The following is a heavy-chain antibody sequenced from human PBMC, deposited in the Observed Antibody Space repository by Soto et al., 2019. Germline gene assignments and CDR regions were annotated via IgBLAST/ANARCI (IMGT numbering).Heavy chain of an antibody. J-gene: IGHJ5*02. CDR1: GYSFTSYW. D-gene: IGHD5-18*01. CDR2: IYPGDSDT. V-gene: IGHV5-51*01. CDR3: ASFNIGGYSYGGYNWFDP. Sequence: GESLKISCKGSGYSFTSYWIGWVRQMPGKGLEWMGIIYPGDSDTRYSPSFQGQVTISADKSISTAYLQWSSLKASDTAMYYCASFNIGGYSYGGYNWFDPWGQGTLVTVSS.